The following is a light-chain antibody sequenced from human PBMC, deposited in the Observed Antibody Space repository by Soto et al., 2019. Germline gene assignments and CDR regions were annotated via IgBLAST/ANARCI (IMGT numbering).Light chain of an antibody. Sequence: EIVLTQSPATLSLSPGERATLSCRASQTFSSHLAWYQQKPGQAPRLLIYDASKRATGIPARFSGRGSGTDFTLTISSLEPEDFAVYYCQLRSNPPPVITFGQGTRLEIK. CDR3: QLRSNPPPVIT. V-gene: IGKV3-11*01. J-gene: IGKJ5*01. CDR2: DAS. CDR1: QTFSSH.